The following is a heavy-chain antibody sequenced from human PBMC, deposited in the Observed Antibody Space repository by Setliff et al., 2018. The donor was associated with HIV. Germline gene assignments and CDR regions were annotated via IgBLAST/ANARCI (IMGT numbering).Heavy chain of an antibody. Sequence: PGGSLKLSCAASGFTFNKYAMSWVRQAPGKGPEWVSVIYSGGSTYYADSVKGRFSISRDNSKNTLYLQMNSLRAEDTAVYYCASPAYSSGWYGHWGQGTLVTVSS. CDR2: IYSGGST. V-gene: IGHV3-66*01. D-gene: IGHD3-22*01. J-gene: IGHJ5*02. CDR1: GFTFNKYA. CDR3: ASPAYSSGWYGH.